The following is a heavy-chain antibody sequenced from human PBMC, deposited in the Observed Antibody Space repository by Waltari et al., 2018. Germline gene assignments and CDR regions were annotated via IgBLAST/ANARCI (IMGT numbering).Heavy chain of an antibody. J-gene: IGHJ4*02. V-gene: IGHV4-59*01. D-gene: IGHD3-10*01. Sequence: QVQLQESGPGLVKPSETLSHTCTVSGGSISSYDWSWIRQPPGKGLEWIGYIYYSGSTNYNPSLKSRVTISVDTSKNQFSLKLSSVTAADTAVYYCARVLGYGSGSDYWGQGTLVTVSS. CDR1: GGSISSYD. CDR3: ARVLGYGSGSDY. CDR2: IYYSGST.